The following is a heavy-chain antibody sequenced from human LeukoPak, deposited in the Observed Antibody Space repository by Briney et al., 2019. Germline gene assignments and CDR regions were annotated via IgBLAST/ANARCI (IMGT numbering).Heavy chain of an antibody. V-gene: IGHV4-38-2*02. CDR3: ARVVPAAILAY. CDR1: GYSISSGYY. D-gene: IGHD2-2*02. Sequence: PSETLSLTCTVSGYSISSGYYWGWIRPPPGKGLEWIGSIYHSGSAYYNPSLKSRVTISVDTSENQFSLKLSSVTAADTAVYYCARVVPAAILAYWGQGTLVTVSS. CDR2: IYHSGSA. J-gene: IGHJ4*02.